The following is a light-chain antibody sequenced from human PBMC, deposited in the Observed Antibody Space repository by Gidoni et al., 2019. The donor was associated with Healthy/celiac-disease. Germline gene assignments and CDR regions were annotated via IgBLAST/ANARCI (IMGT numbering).Light chain of an antibody. Sequence: DIQMTQSPYSLSASVGDRVTITCRASQSMSSYLTWYKQKPGKAPKLLIYAASSLQSVVPSRFIGSGSGTDFTLTISSLQPEDFATYYCQQSYSTPMYTFGQGTKLEIK. CDR2: AAS. V-gene: IGKV1-39*01. J-gene: IGKJ2*01. CDR1: QSMSSY. CDR3: QQSYSTPMYT.